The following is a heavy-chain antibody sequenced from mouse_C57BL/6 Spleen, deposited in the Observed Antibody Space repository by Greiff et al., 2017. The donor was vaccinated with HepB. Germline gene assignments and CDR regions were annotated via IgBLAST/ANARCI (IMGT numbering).Heavy chain of an antibody. J-gene: IGHJ4*01. CDR2: IDPSDSYT. Sequence: QVQLQQPGAELVKPGASVKLSCKASGYTFTSYWMQWVKQRPGQGLEWIGEIDPSDSYTNYNQKFKGKATLTVDTSASTAYMQLSSLTSEDSAVYYCASAREDMGNYSKGYAMDYWGQGTSVTVSS. CDR1: GYTFTSYW. V-gene: IGHV1-50*01. CDR3: ASAREDMGNYSKGYAMDY. D-gene: IGHD2-5*01.